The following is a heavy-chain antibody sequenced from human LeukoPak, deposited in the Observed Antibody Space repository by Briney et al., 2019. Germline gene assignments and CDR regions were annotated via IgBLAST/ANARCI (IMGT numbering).Heavy chain of an antibody. Sequence: GGSLSLSCAASGFTFDDHDMSRDRQVPGKGLEWVSGINWNGGSTGYADYGKGRFTISRDNAKDSLYLQMNSLRAEDTALYYCAGGDRNGWYFDYWGQGTLVTVSS. CDR2: INWNGGST. CDR3: AGGDRNGWYFDY. V-gene: IGHV3-20*04. J-gene: IGHJ4*02. CDR1: GFTFDDHD. D-gene: IGHD6-19*01.